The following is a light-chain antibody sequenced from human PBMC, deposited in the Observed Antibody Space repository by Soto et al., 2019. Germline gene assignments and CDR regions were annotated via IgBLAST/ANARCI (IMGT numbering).Light chain of an antibody. CDR2: LGS. J-gene: IGKJ4*01. V-gene: IGKV2-28*01. Sequence: EIVMTQSPLSLPVTPGEPASISCRSSQSLLQSNGNNQLGWVLQKPGQSPQLLMYLGSSRASGVPDRFSGSGSGTDFTLKISRVEPEDVGVYYCMQVLQTPHTFGGGTKVEIK. CDR1: QSLLQSNGNNQ. CDR3: MQVLQTPHT.